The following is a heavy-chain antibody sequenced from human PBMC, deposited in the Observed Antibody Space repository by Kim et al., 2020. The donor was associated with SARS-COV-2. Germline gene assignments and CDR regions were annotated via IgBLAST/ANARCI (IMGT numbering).Heavy chain of an antibody. CDR2: INHSGST. D-gene: IGHD6-19*01. V-gene: IGHV4-34*01. Sequence: SETLSLTCAVYGGSFSGYYWSWIRQPPGKGLEWIGEINHSGSTNYNPSLKSRVTISVDTSKNQFSLKLSSVTAADTAVYYCARGTTPIYSSGWSGAFDIWPRDNGHRLF. CDR3: ARGTTPIYSSGWSGAFDI. CDR1: GGSFSGYY. J-gene: IGHJ3*02.